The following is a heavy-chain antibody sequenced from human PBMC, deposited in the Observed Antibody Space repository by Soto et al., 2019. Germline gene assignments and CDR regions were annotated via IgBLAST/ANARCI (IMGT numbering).Heavy chain of an antibody. J-gene: IGHJ4*02. CDR1: GGSISSSSYY. V-gene: IGHV4-39*01. CDR2: IYYSGST. D-gene: IGHD3-10*01. CDR3: ARQNVLLWFGEFRTQEHYYFDY. Sequence: QLQLQESGPGLVEPSETLSLTCTVSGGSISSSSYYWGWIRQPPGKGLEWIGSIYYSGSTYYNPSLKSRVTISVDTSKNQFSLKLSSVTAADTAVYYCARQNVLLWFGEFRTQEHYYFDYWGQGTLVTVSS.